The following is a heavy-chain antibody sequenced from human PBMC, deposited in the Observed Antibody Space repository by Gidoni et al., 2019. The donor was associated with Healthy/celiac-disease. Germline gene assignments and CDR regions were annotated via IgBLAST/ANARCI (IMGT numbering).Heavy chain of an antibody. CDR3: ARGLSSGWARYYGMDV. Sequence: QVQLQQWGAGLLKPSETLSLTCAVYGGSFSGYYWSWIRQPPGKGLEWIGEINHSGSTNYNPSLKSRVTISVDTSKNQFSLKLSSVTAADTAVYYCARGLSSGWARYYGMDVWGQGTTVTVSS. CDR1: GGSFSGYY. V-gene: IGHV4-34*01. J-gene: IGHJ6*02. CDR2: INHSGST. D-gene: IGHD6-19*01.